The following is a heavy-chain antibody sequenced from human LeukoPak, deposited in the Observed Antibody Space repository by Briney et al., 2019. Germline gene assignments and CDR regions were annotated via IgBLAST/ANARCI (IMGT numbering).Heavy chain of an antibody. CDR3: ARPNHSSSSLDY. V-gene: IGHV4-38-2*01. D-gene: IGHD6-6*01. CDR2: IYHSGST. J-gene: IGHJ4*02. Sequence: SETLSLTCAVSGYSISSGYYWGWIRQPPGQGLEWIGSIYHSGSTYYNPSLKSRVTISVDTSKNHFSLKLSSVTAADTAVYYCARPNHSSSSLDYWGQGTLVTVSS. CDR1: GYSISSGYY.